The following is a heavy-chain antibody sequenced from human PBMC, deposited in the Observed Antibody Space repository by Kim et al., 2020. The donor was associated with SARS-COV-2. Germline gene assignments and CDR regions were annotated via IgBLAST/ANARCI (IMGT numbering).Heavy chain of an antibody. J-gene: IGHJ4*02. Sequence: GGSLRLSCSASGFTFSSYAMHWVRQAPGKGLEYVSAISSNGGSTYYADSVKGRFTISRDNSKNTLYLQMSRLRAEDTAVYYCVKSARYCSSTSCLFFDYWGQGTLVTVSS. CDR1: GFTFSSYA. D-gene: IGHD2-2*01. CDR2: ISSNGGST. CDR3: VKSARYCSSTSCLFFDY. V-gene: IGHV3-64D*09.